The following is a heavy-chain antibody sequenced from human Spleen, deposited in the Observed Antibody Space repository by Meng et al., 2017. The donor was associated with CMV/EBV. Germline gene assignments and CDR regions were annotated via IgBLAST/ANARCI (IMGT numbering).Heavy chain of an antibody. J-gene: IGHJ5*02. CDR1: GASIRSSY. V-gene: IGHV4-59*01. CDR2: VYFTGTT. D-gene: IGHD3-3*01. Sequence: SETLSLTCTVSGASIRSSYWSWLRQAPGKGLEWIGYVYFTGTTKYNASLRRRVSISIDTSKNQFFLNVRSVTTADTAVYYCAREGNEGYDFWSGSNWFDPWGQGTLVTVSS. CDR3: AREGNEGYDFWSGSNWFDP.